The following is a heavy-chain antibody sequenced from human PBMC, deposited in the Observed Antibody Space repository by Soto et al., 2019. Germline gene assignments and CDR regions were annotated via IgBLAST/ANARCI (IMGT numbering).Heavy chain of an antibody. J-gene: IGHJ4*02. CDR1: GFSLSNARMG. CDR3: ARIPLDGSGSYYSDY. D-gene: IGHD3-10*01. CDR2: IFSNDEK. V-gene: IGHV2-26*01. Sequence: QVTLKESGPVLVKPTETLTLTCTVSGFSLSNARMGVSWIRQPPGKTLEWLAHIFSNDEKSYSTSLKSRLTISKYTSKSQVVLTMTNMDPVDTATYYCARIPLDGSGSYYSDYWGQGTLVTVSS.